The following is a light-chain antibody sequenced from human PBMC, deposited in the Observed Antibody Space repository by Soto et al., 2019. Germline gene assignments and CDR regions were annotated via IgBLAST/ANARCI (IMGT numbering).Light chain of an antibody. J-gene: IGKJ5*01. V-gene: IGKV3-11*01. CDR2: DAS. Sequence: EIVLTQSPVTLSLSPGERATLSCRASQSVSSYLAWYQQKPGQAPRLLIYDASNRATGIPARFSGSGSGTDFTLTISSLEPEDFAVYYCQQRSNWPQITFGQGTRLEIK. CDR1: QSVSSY. CDR3: QQRSNWPQIT.